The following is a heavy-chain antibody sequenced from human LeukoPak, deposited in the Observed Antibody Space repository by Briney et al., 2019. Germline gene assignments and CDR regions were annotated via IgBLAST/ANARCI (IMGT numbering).Heavy chain of an antibody. CDR1: GFTFSNYW. CDR2: IKQGGSEK. Sequence: GGSLRLSCAASGFTFSNYWMGWVRQAPGKGLERVANIKQGGSEKYYVDSVKGRFTISRDNAKKSLYLQMNSLRAEDTAVYYCARDKSVGATPFDYWGQGTLVTVSS. J-gene: IGHJ4*02. V-gene: IGHV3-7*05. D-gene: IGHD1-26*01. CDR3: ARDKSVGATPFDY.